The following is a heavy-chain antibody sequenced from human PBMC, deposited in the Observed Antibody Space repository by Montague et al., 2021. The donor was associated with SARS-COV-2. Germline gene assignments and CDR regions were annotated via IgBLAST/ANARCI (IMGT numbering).Heavy chain of an antibody. CDR1: GGSIRSSSYY. D-gene: IGHD3-16*02. J-gene: IGHJ4*02. Sequence: SETLSLTCTVSGGSIRSSSYYWGWIRQPPGKGLEWIGSVYYSGSTYYNPSPKSRVTISVDTSKNQFSLKLSSVTAADTAVYYCARTRIGVWGSYRYFDYWGQGTLVTVSS. CDR2: VYYSGST. CDR3: ARTRIGVWGSYRYFDY. V-gene: IGHV4-39*01.